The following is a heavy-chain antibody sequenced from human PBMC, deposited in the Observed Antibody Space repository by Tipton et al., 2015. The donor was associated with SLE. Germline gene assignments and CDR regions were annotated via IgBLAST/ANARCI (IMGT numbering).Heavy chain of an antibody. J-gene: IGHJ4*02. V-gene: IGHV4-59*01. Sequence: TLSLTCTVSGGSITPYYWSWIRQPPGKGLEWIGYIHYSGSTDYDPSLKSRVTMSIDTSKNQFSMKLSSVTAADTAVYYCARTVGSHRNYYFDYWGQGTLVTVSP. CDR3: ARTVGSHRNYYFDY. CDR1: GGSITPYY. D-gene: IGHD1-26*01. CDR2: IHYSGST.